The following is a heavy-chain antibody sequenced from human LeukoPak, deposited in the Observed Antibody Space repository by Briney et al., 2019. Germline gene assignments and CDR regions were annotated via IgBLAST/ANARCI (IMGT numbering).Heavy chain of an antibody. CDR3: ARSNIVATNLYYHYYGMDV. Sequence: PGGSLRLSCAASGFTFSSYEMNWVRQAPGKGLEWVSYISSSGSTIYYADSVKGRFTISRNNAKNSLYLQMIGLRAEDTAVYYCARSNIVATNLYYHYYGMDVWGQGTTVTVSS. CDR1: GFTFSSYE. CDR2: ISSSGSTI. J-gene: IGHJ6*02. V-gene: IGHV3-48*03. D-gene: IGHD5-12*01.